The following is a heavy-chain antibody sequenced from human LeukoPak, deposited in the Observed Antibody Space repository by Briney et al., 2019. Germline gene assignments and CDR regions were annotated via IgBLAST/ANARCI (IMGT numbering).Heavy chain of an antibody. Sequence: PSETLSLTCAVSGGSISSNNWWTWVRQPPGKGLEWIGEIYHSGNTNYNPSLRGRVTISVDKSKNQFSLKLTSVTAADTAVYYCARLNLNFGSGSYSWGQGTLVTVSS. V-gene: IGHV4-4*02. CDR2: IYHSGNT. CDR3: ARLNLNFGSGSYS. J-gene: IGHJ4*02. D-gene: IGHD3-10*01. CDR1: GGSISSNNW.